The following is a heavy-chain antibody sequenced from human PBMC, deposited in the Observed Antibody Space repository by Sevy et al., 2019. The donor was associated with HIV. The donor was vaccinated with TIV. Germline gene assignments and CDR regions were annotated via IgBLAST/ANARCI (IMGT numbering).Heavy chain of an antibody. CDR1: GFTFSSYS. Sequence: GGSLRLSCAASGFTFSSYSMNWVRQAPGKGLEWVSSISSTSTYIYYADSVKGRFTISRDNAKNSLYLQMNSLRAEDTAVYYSARSISVRPDKGAIDIWGQGTMVTFSS. CDR2: ISSTSTYI. V-gene: IGHV3-21*01. J-gene: IGHJ3*02. CDR3: ARSISVRPDKGAIDI. D-gene: IGHD3-10*01.